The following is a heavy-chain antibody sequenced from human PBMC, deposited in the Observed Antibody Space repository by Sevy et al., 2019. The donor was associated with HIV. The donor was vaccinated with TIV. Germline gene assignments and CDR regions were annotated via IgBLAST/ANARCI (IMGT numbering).Heavy chain of an antibody. Sequence: GGSLRLSCAASGFTFSSYAMHWVRQAPGKGLEWVALISYDGSNKYYADSVKGRFTISRDNSKNTLYLKMNSLRAEDTAVYYCARERAGNAIYYFDYWGQGTLVTVSS. V-gene: IGHV3-30-3*01. CDR2: ISYDGSNK. J-gene: IGHJ4*02. CDR1: GFTFSSYA. CDR3: ARERAGNAIYYFDY.